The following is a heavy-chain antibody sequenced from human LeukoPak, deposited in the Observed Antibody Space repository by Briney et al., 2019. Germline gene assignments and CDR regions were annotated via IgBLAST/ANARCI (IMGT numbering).Heavy chain of an antibody. J-gene: IGHJ4*02. CDR3: AKVEVATRGGGQDYFDY. Sequence: ASVKVSCRASGYTFTNYYIHWVRQATGQGLEWMGIINPSGGGTTYAQNFQGRVTMTRDTSTSTIYMELSSLRSDDTAVYYCAKVEVATRGGGQDYFDYWGQGTLVTVSS. V-gene: IGHV1-46*01. CDR2: INPSGGGT. D-gene: IGHD5-12*01. CDR1: GYTFTNYY.